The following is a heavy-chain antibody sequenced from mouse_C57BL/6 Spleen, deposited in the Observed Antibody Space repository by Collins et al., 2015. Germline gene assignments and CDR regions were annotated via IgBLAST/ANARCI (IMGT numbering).Heavy chain of an antibody. J-gene: IGHJ2*01. CDR2: IDPSDSYT. D-gene: IGHD2-2*01. Sequence: QVQLQQPGAELVKPGASVKLSCKASGYTFTSYWMQWVKQRPGQGLEWIGEIDPSDSYTNYNQKFKGKATLTVDTSSSTAYMQLSSLTSEDSAVYYCARSHGYDVGYWGQGTTLTVSS. V-gene: IGHV1-50*01. CDR1: GYTFTSYW. CDR3: ARSHGYDVGY.